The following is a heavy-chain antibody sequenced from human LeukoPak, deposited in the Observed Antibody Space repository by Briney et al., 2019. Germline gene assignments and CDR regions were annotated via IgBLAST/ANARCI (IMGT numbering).Heavy chain of an antibody. CDR2: IKSKTDGGTT. CDR3: TTEGNWNGDWFDP. CDR1: GFTFSNAW. J-gene: IGHJ5*02. D-gene: IGHD1-1*01. V-gene: IGHV3-15*01. Sequence: AGGSLRLSCAASGFTFSNAWMSWVRQAPGKGLEWVGRIKSKTDGGTTDYAAPVKGRFTISRDDSKNTLYLQMNSLKTEDTAVYYCTTEGNWNGDWFDPWGQGTLVTVSS.